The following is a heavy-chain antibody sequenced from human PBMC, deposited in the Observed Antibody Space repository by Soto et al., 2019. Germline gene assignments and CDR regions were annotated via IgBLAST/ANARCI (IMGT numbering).Heavy chain of an antibody. CDR3: ARGSWQQMGDC. V-gene: IGHV3-33*01. Sequence: QVQLVESGGGVVQPGSSLRLSCVASGFSLSDHGMHWVRQAPGKGLEWVAISYSDGRNKYYADSVKGRFTISRDNTKNTLDLRMNSLRGEDTAVYYCARGSWQQMGDCWGQGTLVTVSS. CDR2: SYSDGRNK. CDR1: GFSLSDHG. D-gene: IGHD6-13*01. J-gene: IGHJ4*02.